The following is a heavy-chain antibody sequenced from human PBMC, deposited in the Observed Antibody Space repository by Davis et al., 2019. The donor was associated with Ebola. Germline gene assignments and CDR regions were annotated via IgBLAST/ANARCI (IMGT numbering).Heavy chain of an antibody. V-gene: IGHV5-51*01. D-gene: IGHD3-9*01. CDR1: GYSFTSYW. CDR3: ARRNAYYDILTGSSYGMDV. J-gene: IGHJ6*02. Sequence: KVSCKGSGYSFTSYWIGWVRQMPGKGLEWMGIIYPGDSDTRYSPSFQGQVTISADKSISTAYLQWSSLKASDTAMYYCARRNAYYDILTGSSYGMDVWGQETTVTVSS. CDR2: IYPGDSDT.